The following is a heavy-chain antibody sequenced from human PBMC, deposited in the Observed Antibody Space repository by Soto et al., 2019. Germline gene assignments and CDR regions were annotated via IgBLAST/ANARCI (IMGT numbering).Heavy chain of an antibody. CDR3: ARSPHTSGYYSPLSYYYYYGMDV. CDR2: IIPIFGTA. J-gene: IGHJ6*02. CDR1: GGTFSSYA. V-gene: IGHV1-69*13. D-gene: IGHD3-22*01. Sequence: SVKVSCKASGGTFSSYAISWVRQAPGQGLEWMGGIIPIFGTANYAQKFQGRVTITADESTSTAYMELSSLRSEDTAVYYCARSPHTSGYYSPLSYYYYYGMDVCGQRTTVTVSS.